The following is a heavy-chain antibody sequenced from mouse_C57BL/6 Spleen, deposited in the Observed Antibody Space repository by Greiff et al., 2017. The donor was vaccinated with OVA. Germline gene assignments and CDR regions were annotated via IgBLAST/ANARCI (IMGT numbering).Heavy chain of an antibody. Sequence: VMLVESGPELVKPGASVKISCKASGYAFSSSWMNWVKQRPGKGLEWIGRIYPGDGDTNYNGKFKGKATLTADKSSSTAYMQLSSLTSEDSAVYFCARGPGTGAMDYWGQGTSVTVSS. D-gene: IGHD4-1*01. CDR3: ARGPGTGAMDY. V-gene: IGHV1-82*01. CDR1: GYAFSSSW. CDR2: IYPGDGDT. J-gene: IGHJ4*01.